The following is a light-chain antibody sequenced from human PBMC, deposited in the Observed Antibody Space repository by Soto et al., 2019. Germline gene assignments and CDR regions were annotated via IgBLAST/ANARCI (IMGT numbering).Light chain of an antibody. Sequence: DIQMTQSPSTLSASVGDRVTITCRASQSISSWLAWYQQKPGKAPKLLIYDASSLESGVPSRFGGSGSGTEFTLSISSLQPDDFAIYYCQEYNSYSGTFGPGTKVDNK. V-gene: IGKV1-5*01. CDR1: QSISSW. CDR2: DAS. J-gene: IGKJ1*01. CDR3: QEYNSYSGT.